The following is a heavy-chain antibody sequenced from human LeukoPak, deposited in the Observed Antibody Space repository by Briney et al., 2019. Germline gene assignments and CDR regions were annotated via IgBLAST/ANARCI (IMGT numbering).Heavy chain of an antibody. J-gene: IGHJ4*02. V-gene: IGHV3-23*01. D-gene: IGHD6-13*01. CDR2: ISDSGGKT. Sequence: GGSLRLSCAASGFTFRNSAMSWVRHAPGKGPEWGSAISDSGGKTYYSDSVKGRLTISRDNSKNTLYLQMNSLRGDDTDVYYCAKDRLVHDSWGQGTLVTVSS. CDR1: GFTFRNSA. CDR3: AKDRLVHDS.